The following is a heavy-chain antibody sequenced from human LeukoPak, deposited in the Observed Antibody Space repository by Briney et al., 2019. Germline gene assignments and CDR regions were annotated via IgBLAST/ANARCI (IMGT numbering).Heavy chain of an antibody. V-gene: IGHV1-2*02. CDR3: ARVVKYQLPHDAFDI. CDR1: GYTFSHYG. J-gene: IGHJ3*02. D-gene: IGHD2-2*01. CDR2: INPNSGGT. Sequence: GASVKVSCKASGYTFSHYGINWVRQAPGQGLEWMGWINPNSGGTNYAQKFQGRVTMTRDTSISTAYMELSRLRSDDTAVYYCARVVKYQLPHDAFDIWGQGTLVTVSS.